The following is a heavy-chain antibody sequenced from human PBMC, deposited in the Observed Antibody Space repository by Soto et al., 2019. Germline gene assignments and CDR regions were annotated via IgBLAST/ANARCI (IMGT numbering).Heavy chain of an antibody. V-gene: IGHV1-69*06. Sequence: QVQLVQSGAEVKKPGSSVKVSCKASGGTFSSYAISWVRQAPGQGLEWMGGIIPIFGTANYAQKFQGRVRITADKSTSTAYMELSSLRSEDTAVYYCARVTSMVYSSGWGRGWFDPWGQGTLVTVSS. CDR3: ARVTSMVYSSGWGRGWFDP. CDR2: IIPIFGTA. J-gene: IGHJ5*02. CDR1: GGTFSSYA. D-gene: IGHD6-19*01.